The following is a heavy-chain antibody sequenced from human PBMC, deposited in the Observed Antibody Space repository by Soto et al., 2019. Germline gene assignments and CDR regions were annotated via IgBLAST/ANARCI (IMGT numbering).Heavy chain of an antibody. CDR3: ARETNIVATIYQYYFDY. J-gene: IGHJ4*02. CDR2: ISSSSSYI. CDR1: GFTFSSYS. D-gene: IGHD5-12*01. Sequence: GGSLRLSCAASGFTFSSYSMNWVRQAPGKGLEWVSSISSSSSYIYYADSVKGRFTISRDNAKNSLYLQMNSLRAEDTAVYYCARETNIVATIYQYYFDYWGQGTLVTVSS. V-gene: IGHV3-21*01.